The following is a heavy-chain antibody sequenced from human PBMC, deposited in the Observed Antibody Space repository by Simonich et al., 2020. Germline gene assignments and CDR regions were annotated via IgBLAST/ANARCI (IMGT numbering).Heavy chain of an antibody. J-gene: IGHJ3*02. Sequence: EVQLVESGGGLVQPGGSLILSCAASGFTFSSYWMHWVRQAPGKGLVWVSRSNSDGSSTSYADSVKGRFTISRDNAKNTLYLQMNSLRAEDTAVYYCARDYSNYDAFDIWGQGTMVTVSS. CDR3: ARDYSNYDAFDI. CDR1: GFTFSSYW. V-gene: IGHV3-74*01. D-gene: IGHD4-4*01. CDR2: SNSDGSST.